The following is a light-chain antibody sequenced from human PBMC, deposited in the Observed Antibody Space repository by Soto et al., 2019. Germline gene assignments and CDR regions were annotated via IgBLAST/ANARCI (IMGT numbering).Light chain of an antibody. CDR3: SSYAGINNVGV. CDR2: EVN. CDR1: SSDVGGYKY. J-gene: IGLJ1*01. Sequence: QSALTQPPSASGSPGQSVTISCTGTSSDVGGYKYVSWYQQHPGKAPKLMIFEVNKRPSGVPDRFSGSKSGNTASLTVSGLPAEAEADYYCSSYAGINNVGVFGTGTKLTVL. V-gene: IGLV2-8*01.